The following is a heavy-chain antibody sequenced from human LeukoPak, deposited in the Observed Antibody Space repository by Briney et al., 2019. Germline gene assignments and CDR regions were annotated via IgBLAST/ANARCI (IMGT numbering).Heavy chain of an antibody. V-gene: IGHV3-23*01. CDR3: TTLPSPTYYYYYMDV. J-gene: IGHJ6*03. CDR2: ISGSGGST. D-gene: IGHD1-1*01. CDR1: GFTFSSYA. Sequence: GGSLRLSCAASGFTFSSYAMSWVRQGPGKGLEWVSAISGSGGSTYYADSVKGRFTISRDNSKNTLYLQMNSLRAEDTAVYYCTTLPSPTYYYYYMDVWGKGTTVTVSS.